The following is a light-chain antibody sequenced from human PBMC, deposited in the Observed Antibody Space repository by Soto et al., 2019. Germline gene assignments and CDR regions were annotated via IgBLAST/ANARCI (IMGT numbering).Light chain of an antibody. Sequence: DIQMTQSPSTLSASVGDRVTITCRASQSVRSWLAWYQQKPGKAPKFLIYKASSLETGVPSRFSGSGSGTEFILTISSLQPDDFATSYCQHYNTYLTFGQGTRLEIK. V-gene: IGKV1-5*03. CDR3: QHYNTYLT. CDR1: QSVRSW. J-gene: IGKJ5*01. CDR2: KAS.